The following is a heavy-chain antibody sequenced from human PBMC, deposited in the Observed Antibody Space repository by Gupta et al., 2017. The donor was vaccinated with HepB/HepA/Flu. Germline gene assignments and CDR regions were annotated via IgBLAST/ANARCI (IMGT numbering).Heavy chain of an antibody. J-gene: IGHJ4*02. V-gene: IGHV3-72*01. Sequence: EVQLVESGGGLVQPGGSLRLSCAVSGFILSAHYMDWVRQAPGKGLEWVGRSRNKANSFTTEYVASVKGRFTISRDDSKNSLFLHMNSLKSEDTAIYYCASTYCYGGTCFDYWGQGALVAVSS. CDR3: ASTYCYGGTCFDY. CDR1: GFILSAHY. CDR2: SRNKANSFTT. D-gene: IGHD2-15*01.